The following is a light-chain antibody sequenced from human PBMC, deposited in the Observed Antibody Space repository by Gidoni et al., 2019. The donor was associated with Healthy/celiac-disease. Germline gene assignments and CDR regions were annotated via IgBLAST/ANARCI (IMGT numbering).Light chain of an antibody. CDR1: RGISNY. CDR2: AAS. J-gene: IGKJ1*01. Sequence: IPMTPSPSSLSASVGDRVTITCRASRGISNYLAWYQQKPGKVPKLLIYAASTLQSGVPSRCSSSGSGADDTLTISSMQPEDVAAYYCQKYNNARRTFGQGTKVEIK. V-gene: IGKV1-27*01. CDR3: QKYNNARRT.